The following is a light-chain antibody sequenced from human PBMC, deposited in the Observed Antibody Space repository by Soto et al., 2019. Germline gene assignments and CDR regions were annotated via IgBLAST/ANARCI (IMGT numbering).Light chain of an antibody. Sequence: EIVMTQSPATLSVSPGERATLSCRASQSVSSNLAWYQQKPGQAPRLLIYGASTRATGIPARFSGSGSGTELTLTISSLQSEGFAVYYCQQYNNWPLLTFGGGTKEEIK. V-gene: IGKV3-15*01. J-gene: IGKJ4*01. CDR3: QQYNNWPLLT. CDR1: QSVSSN. CDR2: GAS.